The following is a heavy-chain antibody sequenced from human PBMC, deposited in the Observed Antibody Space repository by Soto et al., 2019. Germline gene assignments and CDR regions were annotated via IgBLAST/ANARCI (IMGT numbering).Heavy chain of an antibody. CDR3: ARVGDYDFWSGPYYFDY. CDR2: IYSGGST. CDR1: GFTVSSNY. Sequence: HPGGSLRLSCAASGFTVSSNYMSWVRQAPGKGLEWVSVIYSGGSTYYADSVKGRFTISRHNSKNTLYLQMNSLRAEDTAVYYCARVGDYDFWSGPYYFDYWGQGTLVTVSS. J-gene: IGHJ4*02. D-gene: IGHD3-3*01. V-gene: IGHV3-53*04.